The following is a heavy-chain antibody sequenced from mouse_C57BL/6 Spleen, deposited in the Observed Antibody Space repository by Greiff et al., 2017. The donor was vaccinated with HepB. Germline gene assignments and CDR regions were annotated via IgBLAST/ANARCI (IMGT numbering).Heavy chain of an antibody. CDR2: ISSGSSTI. V-gene: IGHV5-17*01. CDR3: ARPIYYDYDVNAMDY. CDR1: GFTFSDYG. D-gene: IGHD2-4*01. J-gene: IGHJ4*01. Sequence: EVQVVESGGGLVKPGGSLKLSCAASGFTFSDYGMHWVRQAPVKGLEWVAYISSGSSTIYYADTVKGRFTISRDNAKKPLFLQMNSLRSEDTAMYYCARPIYYDYDVNAMDYWGQGTSVTVSS.